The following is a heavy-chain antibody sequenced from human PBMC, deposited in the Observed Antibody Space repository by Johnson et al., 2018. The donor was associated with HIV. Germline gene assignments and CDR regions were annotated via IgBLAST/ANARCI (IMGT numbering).Heavy chain of an antibody. J-gene: IGHJ3*02. D-gene: IGHD5-24*01. V-gene: IGHV3-23*04. CDR1: GFTFSSYA. CDR3: ARGGDGYNDYAFDI. CDR2: ISGSGGST. Sequence: VQLVESGGGLVKPGGSLRLSCAASGFTFSSYAMSWVRQAPGKGLEWVSAISGSGGSTYYADSVKGRFTISSDNAKNSLYLQMNSLRAEDTAVYYCARGGDGYNDYAFDIWGQGTMVTVS.